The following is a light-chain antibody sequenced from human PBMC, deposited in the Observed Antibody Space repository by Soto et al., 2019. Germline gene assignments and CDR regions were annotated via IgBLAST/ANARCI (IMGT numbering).Light chain of an antibody. V-gene: IGKV1-8*01. J-gene: IGKJ3*01. CDR3: QKYYSYPFT. CDR1: QGISSY. Sequence: AIRMTQSPSSFSASTGDRVTITCRASQGISSYLAWYQQKPEKAPKLLIYAASTLQSGVPSRFSGSGSGTDFTLTISCMQDEDFAAYYCQKYYSYPFTFGPGNKVDIK. CDR2: AAS.